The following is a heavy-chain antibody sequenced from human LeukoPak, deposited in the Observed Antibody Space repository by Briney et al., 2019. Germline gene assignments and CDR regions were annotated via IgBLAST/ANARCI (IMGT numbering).Heavy chain of an antibody. CDR3: LFSIFQH. CDR2: IKSKTDGETI. CDR1: GFTFSSYE. V-gene: IGHV3-15*01. Sequence: PGGSLRLSCAASGFTFSSYEMNWVRQAPGKGLEWVGRIKSKTDGETIDYATPMKDRFRISRDDSKNTLYLQMNSLKTEDTAVYYCLFSIFQHWGQGTLVTVSS. D-gene: IGHD3-10*02. J-gene: IGHJ1*01.